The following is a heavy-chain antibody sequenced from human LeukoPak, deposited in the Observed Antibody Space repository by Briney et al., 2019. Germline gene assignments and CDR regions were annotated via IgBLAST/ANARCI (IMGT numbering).Heavy chain of an antibody. Sequence: ASVKVSCKASGYSLRNHSISWVRQAPGQGLEWMGRINPNSGGTNYAQKFQGRVTMTRDTSISTAYMELSRLRSDDTAVYYCARDIAVAGFFDYWGQGTLVTVSS. V-gene: IGHV1-2*06. CDR2: INPNSGGT. CDR1: GYSLRNHS. J-gene: IGHJ4*02. D-gene: IGHD6-19*01. CDR3: ARDIAVAGFFDY.